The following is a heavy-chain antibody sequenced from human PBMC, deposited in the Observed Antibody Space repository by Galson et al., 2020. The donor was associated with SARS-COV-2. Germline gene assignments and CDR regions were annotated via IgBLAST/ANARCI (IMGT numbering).Heavy chain of an antibody. CDR2: ISDSGVNT. J-gene: IGHJ5*02. V-gene: IGHV3-23*01. CDR1: GFTFSSYS. CDR3: AKDIRSRGSYGWFDP. Sequence: GALRLSCTASGFTFSSYSMGWVRQAPGQGPQWVSPISDSGVNTYYADSVKGRFTVSRDNFKKTLYLQMDSLRAEDAALYYCAKDIRSRGSYGWFDPWGQGALVTVSS. D-gene: IGHD3-10*01.